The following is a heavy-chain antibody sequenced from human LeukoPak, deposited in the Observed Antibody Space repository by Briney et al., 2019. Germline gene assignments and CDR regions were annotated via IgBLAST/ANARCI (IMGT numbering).Heavy chain of an antibody. CDR2: ISPTGSTT. Sequence: GGSLRLSCTASGFSFSGHWMHWARQLPGKGLVWFSRISPTGSTTSYADSVKGRFTVSRVNAKNTLYLQVNNLRAEDTAVYYCARGPNSNWSGLDFWGQGTLLTVSS. D-gene: IGHD6-6*01. CDR1: GFSFSGHW. V-gene: IGHV3-74*01. J-gene: IGHJ4*02. CDR3: ARGPNSNWSGLDF.